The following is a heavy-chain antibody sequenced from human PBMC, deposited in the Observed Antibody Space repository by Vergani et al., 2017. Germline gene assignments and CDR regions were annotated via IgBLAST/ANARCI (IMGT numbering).Heavy chain of an antibody. V-gene: IGHV3-9*01. D-gene: IGHD2-2*01. J-gene: IGHJ4*02. CDR2: ISWNSGSI. CDR1: GFTFDDYA. CDR3: AKERSGYCSSTSCYGPFDY. Sequence: EVQLVESGGGLVQPGRSLRLFCAASGFTFDDYAMHWVRQAPGKGLEWVSGISWNSGSIGYADSVMGRFTISRDNGKNSLYLQMNSLRAEDTALYYCAKERSGYCSSTSCYGPFDYWGQGTLVTVSS.